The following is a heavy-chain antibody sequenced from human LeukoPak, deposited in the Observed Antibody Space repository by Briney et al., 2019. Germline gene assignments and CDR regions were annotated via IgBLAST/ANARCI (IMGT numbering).Heavy chain of an antibody. CDR3: ARGDSSGHDAFDI. Sequence: RASVTVPCKASGYTFTGYYMHWVRQAPGQGLEWMGWINPNSGGTNYAQKFQGRVTMTRDTSISTAYMELSRLRSDDTAVYYCARGDSSGHDAFDIWGQGTMVTVSS. V-gene: IGHV1-2*02. CDR1: GYTFTGYY. CDR2: INPNSGGT. D-gene: IGHD6-19*01. J-gene: IGHJ3*02.